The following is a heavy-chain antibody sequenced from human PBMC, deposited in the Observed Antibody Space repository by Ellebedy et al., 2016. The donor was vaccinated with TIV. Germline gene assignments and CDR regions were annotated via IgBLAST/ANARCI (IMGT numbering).Heavy chain of an antibody. V-gene: IGHV1-69*13. J-gene: IGHJ6*02. D-gene: IGHD3-10*01. CDR1: GGTFSSYA. CDR3: ARVSVKDHEITMVRGTTDYYYYGMDV. Sequence: SVKVSCXASGGTFSSYAISWVRQAPGQGLEWMGGIIPIFGTANYAQKFQGRVTITADESTSTAYMELSSLRSEDTAVYYCARVSVKDHEITMVRGTTDYYYYGMDVWGQGTTVTVSS. CDR2: IIPIFGTA.